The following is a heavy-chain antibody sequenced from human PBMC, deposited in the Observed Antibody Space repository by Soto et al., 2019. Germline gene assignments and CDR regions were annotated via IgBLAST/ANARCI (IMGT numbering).Heavy chain of an antibody. CDR3: AKDPGPGSSGWSDAFDI. CDR2: ISGSGGST. V-gene: IGHV3-23*01. J-gene: IGHJ3*02. Sequence: PGGSLRLSCNASGFTFSSYAMSWVRQAPGKGLEWVSAISGSGGSTYYADSVKGRFTISRDNSKNTLYLQMNSLRAEDTAVYYCAKDPGPGSSGWSDAFDIWGQGTMVTVSS. CDR1: GFTFSSYA. D-gene: IGHD6-19*01.